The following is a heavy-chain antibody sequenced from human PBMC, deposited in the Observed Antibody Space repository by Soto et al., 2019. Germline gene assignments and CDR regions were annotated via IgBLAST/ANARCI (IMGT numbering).Heavy chain of an antibody. V-gene: IGHV1-69*13. CDR2: IIPIFGTA. CDR3: ARVRHDILTGYSPGDFDC. CDR1: GGTFSSYA. D-gene: IGHD3-9*01. Sequence: GASVKVSCKASGGTFSSYAISWVRQAPGQGLEWMGGIIPIFGTANYAQKFQGRVTITADESTSTAYMELSSLRSEDTAVYYCARVRHDILTGYSPGDFDCWGQGTLVTVSS. J-gene: IGHJ4*02.